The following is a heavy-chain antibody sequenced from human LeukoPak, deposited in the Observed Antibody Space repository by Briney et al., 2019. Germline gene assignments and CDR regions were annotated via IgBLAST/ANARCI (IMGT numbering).Heavy chain of an antibody. D-gene: IGHD5-12*01. CDR2: ISAYNGNT. V-gene: IGHV1-18*01. Sequence: ASVKVSCKASGYTFTSCGISWVRQAPGQGLEWMGWISAYNGNTNYAQKLQGRVTMTTDTSTSTAYMELRSLRSDDTAVYYCARGLRLVPYYYYYYMDVWGKGTTVTVSS. J-gene: IGHJ6*03. CDR1: GYTFTSCG. CDR3: ARGLRLVPYYYYYYMDV.